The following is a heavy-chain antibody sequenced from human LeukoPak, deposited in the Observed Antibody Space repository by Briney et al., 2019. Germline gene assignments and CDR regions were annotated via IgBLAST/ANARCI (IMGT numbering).Heavy chain of an antibody. V-gene: IGHV4-59*01. D-gene: IGHD2-21*02. J-gene: IGHJ3*02. CDR2: ISHIGST. Sequence: SETLSLTCSVSGGSITNYYWNWMRQPPGKGLEWIGYISHIGSTNYSPSLKSRLTISVDRSKNQFYLKLTSVTAADTAIYYCARDRLSANAFDMWGQGTVVTVSS. CDR1: GGSITNYY. CDR3: ARDRLSANAFDM.